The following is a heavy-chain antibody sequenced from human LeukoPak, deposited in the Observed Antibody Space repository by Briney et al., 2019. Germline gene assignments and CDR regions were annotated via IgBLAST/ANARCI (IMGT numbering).Heavy chain of an antibody. D-gene: IGHD6-13*01. V-gene: IGHV3-7*01. J-gene: IGHJ4*02. CDR1: GFTLSSYW. Sequence: QAGGSLRLSCVASGFTLSSYWMSWVRQAPGKGLEWVANIKQDGSEKYYVDSVMGRFTISRDNAKNSLYLQMNSLRAEDTAVYYCARDKAHLAAAGFIDYWGQGTLVTVSS. CDR2: IKQDGSEK. CDR3: ARDKAHLAAAGFIDY.